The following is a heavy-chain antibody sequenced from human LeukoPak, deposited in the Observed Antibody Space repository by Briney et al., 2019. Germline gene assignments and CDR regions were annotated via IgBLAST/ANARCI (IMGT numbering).Heavy chain of an antibody. CDR1: GFTFSSYA. CDR3: AKDGAAKGEYYYYGMDV. Sequence: GGSLRLSCAASGFTFSSYAMSWVRQAPGKGLEWVSAISGSGGSTYYADSVKGRFTISRDNSKNTLYLQMNSLRAEGTAVYYCAKDGAAKGEYYYYGMDVWGQGTTVTVSS. CDR2: ISGSGGST. V-gene: IGHV3-23*01. D-gene: IGHD2-15*01. J-gene: IGHJ6*02.